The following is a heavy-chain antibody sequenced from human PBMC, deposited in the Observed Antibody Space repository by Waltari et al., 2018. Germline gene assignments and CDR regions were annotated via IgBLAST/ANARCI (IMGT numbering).Heavy chain of an antibody. J-gene: IGHJ4*02. CDR1: GDSLSSSTYY. D-gene: IGHD2-15*01. V-gene: IGHV4-39*01. CDR3: ARHGRVVDVVVVVAATTIDY. CDR2: IFESGSP. Sequence: QLQLQESGPGLVKPSETLSLTCTVSGDSLSSSTYYWGWIRQPPGKGLEWIGSIFESGSPYYNPSFYSRVTISVDTSKNQFSLRLSSVTAADTAVYYCARHGRVVDVVVVVAATTIDYWGQGTLVTVSS.